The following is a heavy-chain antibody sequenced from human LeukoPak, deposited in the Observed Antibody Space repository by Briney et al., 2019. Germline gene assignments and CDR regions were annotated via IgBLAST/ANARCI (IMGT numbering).Heavy chain of an antibody. Sequence: ETSETLSLTYTVSGGSISSYYWSWIRQPPGKGLEWIGYIYYSGSTNYNPSLKSRVTISVDTSKNQFSLKLSSVTAADTAVYYCARERITMVRGVIKGYYYYYMDVWGKGTTVTISS. CDR1: GGSISSYY. D-gene: IGHD3-10*01. CDR3: ARERITMVRGVIKGYYYYYMDV. V-gene: IGHV4-59*12. CDR2: IYYSGST. J-gene: IGHJ6*03.